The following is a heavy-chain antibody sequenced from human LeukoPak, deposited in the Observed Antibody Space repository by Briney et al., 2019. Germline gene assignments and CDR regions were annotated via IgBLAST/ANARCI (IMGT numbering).Heavy chain of an antibody. CDR2: IWSDASNT. D-gene: IGHD5-12*01. V-gene: IGHV3-33*01. CDR1: GFIFSSYG. CDR3: ARDGTYTDYDPDFDI. J-gene: IGHJ4*02. Sequence: GGSLRLSCAASGFIFSSYGMHWVRQAPGKGLEWVAVIWSDASNTYYVDSVKGRFTISRDNSKNTLYLQMNSLRAEDTAVFYCARDGTYTDYDPDFDIWGQGTLVTVSS.